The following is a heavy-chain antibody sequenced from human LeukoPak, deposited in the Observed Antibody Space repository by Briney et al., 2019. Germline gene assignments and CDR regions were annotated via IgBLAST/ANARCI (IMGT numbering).Heavy chain of an antibody. CDR3: AREMGLVDMSTMIPGGAFDI. CDR1: GFTFSTYE. Sequence: GGSLRLSCAGSGFTFSTYEMHWVRQAPGRGLEWLSYISRSGSTKHYTDSVEGRFAISRDNAKNSLYLQMNSLRAEDTAVYYCAREMGLVDMSTMIPGGAFDIWGQGTAVTVSS. J-gene: IGHJ3*02. V-gene: IGHV3-48*03. CDR2: ISRSGSTK. D-gene: IGHD5-24*01.